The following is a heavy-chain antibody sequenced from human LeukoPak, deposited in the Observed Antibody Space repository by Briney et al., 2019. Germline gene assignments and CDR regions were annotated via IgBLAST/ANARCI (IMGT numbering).Heavy chain of an antibody. V-gene: IGHV1-2*02. CDR3: ARVHATGYFSLDLGY. Sequence: ASVKVSCKASGYTFTGYFMHWVRQAPGQGLDWMGWINPNTGGTKYAQKFQGRVTMTRDTSIGTAYMELSTVRSDDTAVYFCARVHATGYFSLDLGYWGQGTLVTVSS. CDR1: GYTFTGYF. J-gene: IGHJ4*02. D-gene: IGHD3-9*01. CDR2: INPNTGGT.